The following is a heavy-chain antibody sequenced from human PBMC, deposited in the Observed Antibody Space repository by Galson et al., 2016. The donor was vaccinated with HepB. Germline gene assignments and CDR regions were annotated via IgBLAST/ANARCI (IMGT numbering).Heavy chain of an antibody. CDR1: GFSFNNYA. D-gene: IGHD3-22*01. CDR3: AKKDSMMVVGGFDY. J-gene: IGHJ4*03. V-gene: IGHV3-23*01. Sequence: SLRLSCAASGFSFNNYAMSWVRQAPGKGLEWVSGISGSGGSTYSADSVKGRFTISRDNSKNTLYLQMNRLGAEDAAVYYCAKKDSMMVVGGFDYGGPGTPVTFYS. CDR2: ISGSGGST.